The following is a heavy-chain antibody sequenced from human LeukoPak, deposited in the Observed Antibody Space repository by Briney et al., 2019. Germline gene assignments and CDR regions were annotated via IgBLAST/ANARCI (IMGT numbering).Heavy chain of an antibody. CDR2: TSDSGSS. Sequence: SGTLSLTCTVSAGSISAYYWTWIRQPPGKGLEWIGYTSDSGSSNYKSSLKSRVSMSVDTSKRQFSLTLTSVTAADTAVYYCARIVRQDGGYLDLWGRGSLVTVSS. J-gene: IGHJ2*01. V-gene: IGHV4-59*08. CDR1: AGSISAYY. CDR3: ARIVRQDGGYLDL. D-gene: IGHD3-16*02.